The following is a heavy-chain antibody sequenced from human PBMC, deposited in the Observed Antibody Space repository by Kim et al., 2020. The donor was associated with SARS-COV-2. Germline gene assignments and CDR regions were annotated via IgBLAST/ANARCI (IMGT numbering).Heavy chain of an antibody. J-gene: IGHJ4*02. CDR3: ARGKYSSSWYYFDY. D-gene: IGHD6-13*01. V-gene: IGHV4-34*01. Sequence: NPSHKSRVTISVDTSKKQFSLKLSSVTAADTAVYYCARGKYSSSWYYFDYWGQGTLVTVSS.